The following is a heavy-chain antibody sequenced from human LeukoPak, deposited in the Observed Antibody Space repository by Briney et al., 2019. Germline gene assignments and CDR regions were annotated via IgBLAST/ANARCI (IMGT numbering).Heavy chain of an antibody. CDR2: INPNSGGT. CDR3: ARGVAEAVNWFDP. Sequence: ASVKLSCKASGYTFTCYYMHWVRQAPGQGLEWMGWINPNSGGTNYAQKFQGRVTMTRDTSISTAYMELSRLTSDDTAVYYCARGVAEAVNWFDPWGQGTLVTVSS. D-gene: IGHD6-13*01. J-gene: IGHJ5*02. CDR1: GYTFTCYY. V-gene: IGHV1-2*02.